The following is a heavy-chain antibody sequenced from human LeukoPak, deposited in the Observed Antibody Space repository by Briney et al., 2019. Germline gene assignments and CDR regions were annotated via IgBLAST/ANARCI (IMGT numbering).Heavy chain of an antibody. D-gene: IGHD6-19*01. CDR2: VSYDGYNK. CDR1: GFTFSRYA. J-gene: IGHJ3*02. CDR3: ARDQSVQGEQWLVREDAFDI. V-gene: IGHV3-30-3*01. Sequence: GGSLRLSCAASGFTFSRYAMHWVRQAPGKGLEWVAVVSYDGYNKYYADSVKGRFTISRDNSKNTLYLQMISLTAEDTAVYYCARDQSVQGEQWLVREDAFDIWGQGTMVTVSS.